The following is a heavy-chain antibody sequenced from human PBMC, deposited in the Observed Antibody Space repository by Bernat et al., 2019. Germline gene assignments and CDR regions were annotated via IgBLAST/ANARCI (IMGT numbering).Heavy chain of an antibody. J-gene: IGHJ4*02. CDR3: ASGYGDYYYFDY. V-gene: IGHV3-11*05. D-gene: IGHD4-17*01. Sequence: QVQLVESGGGLVKPGGSLRLSCAASGFTFSDYYMSWIRQAPGKGLEWVSYISSSSSYTNYADSVKGRFTISRDNAKNSLYLQMNSLRAEDTAVYYCASGYGDYYYFDYWGQGTLVTVSS. CDR2: ISSSSSYT. CDR1: GFTFSDYY.